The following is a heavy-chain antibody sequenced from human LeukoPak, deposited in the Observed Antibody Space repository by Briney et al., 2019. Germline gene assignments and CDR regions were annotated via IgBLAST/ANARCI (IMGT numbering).Heavy chain of an antibody. D-gene: IGHD3-3*01. J-gene: IGHJ6*03. V-gene: IGHV3-21*01. CDR2: ISSSSSYI. Sequence: GGSLRLSCAASGFTFSSYAMSWVRQAPGKGLEWVSSISSSSSYIYYADSVKGRFTISRDNAKNSLYLQMNSLRAEDTAVYYCARDGGLYYYMDVWGKGTTVTISS. CDR1: GFTFSSYA. CDR3: ARDGGLYYYMDV.